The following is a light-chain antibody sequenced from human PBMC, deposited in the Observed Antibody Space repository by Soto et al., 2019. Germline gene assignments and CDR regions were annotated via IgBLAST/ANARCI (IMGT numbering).Light chain of an antibody. V-gene: IGKV3-15*01. CDR1: QSVSSN. J-gene: IGKJ4*01. CDR2: GAS. CDR3: QQYNNWPPLT. Sequence: EIVMTQSPATLSVSPGERATLSCRASQSVSSNLAWYRQKPGQAPRLLIYGASTRATGIPARFSGSGSGTEFTLTISSLQSEDFAVYYCQQYNNWPPLTFGGGTNVEIK.